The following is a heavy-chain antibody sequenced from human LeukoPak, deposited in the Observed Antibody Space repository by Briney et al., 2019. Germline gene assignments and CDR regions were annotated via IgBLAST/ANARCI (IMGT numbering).Heavy chain of an antibody. V-gene: IGHV3-15*01. D-gene: IGHD6-6*01. Sequence: GGSLRLSCVASGFTFSNAWMSWVRQAPGKGLEWVGRIKSKTDGGTTDYAAPVKGRFTISRDDSKNTLYLQMNSLKTEDTAVYYCTTDSSYSSSSEEDYWGQGTLVTVSS. CDR3: TTDSSYSSSSEEDY. J-gene: IGHJ4*02. CDR2: IKSKTDGGTT. CDR1: GFTFSNAW.